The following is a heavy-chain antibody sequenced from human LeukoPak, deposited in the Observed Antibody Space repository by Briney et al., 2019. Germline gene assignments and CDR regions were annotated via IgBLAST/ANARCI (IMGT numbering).Heavy chain of an antibody. CDR3: ARQRRRGSSWYGNWFDP. CDR2: IYYSGNT. D-gene: IGHD6-13*01. Sequence: SETLSLTCTVSGVSISSSNSYWGWIRQPPGKGLEWIGSIYYSGNTYYNASLKSQVSISIDTSKNRFSLKLTSVTPEDTAVYYCARQRRRGSSWYGNWFDPWGQGTLVTVSS. V-gene: IGHV4-39*01. CDR1: GVSISSSNSY. J-gene: IGHJ5*02.